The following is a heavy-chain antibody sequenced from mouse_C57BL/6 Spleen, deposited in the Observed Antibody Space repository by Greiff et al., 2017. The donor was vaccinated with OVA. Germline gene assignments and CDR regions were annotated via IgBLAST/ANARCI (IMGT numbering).Heavy chain of an antibody. CDR2: IYPRSGNT. J-gene: IGHJ1*03. D-gene: IGHD1-1*01. CDR3: ARSRRADYYGSSYWYFDV. CDR1: GYTFTSYG. Sequence: QVQLQQSGAELARPGASVKLSCKASGYTFTSYGISWVKQRTGQGLEWIGEIYPRSGNTYYNEKFKGKATLTADKSSSTAYMELRSLTSEDSAVYFCARSRRADYYGSSYWYFDVWGTGTTVTVSS. V-gene: IGHV1-81*01.